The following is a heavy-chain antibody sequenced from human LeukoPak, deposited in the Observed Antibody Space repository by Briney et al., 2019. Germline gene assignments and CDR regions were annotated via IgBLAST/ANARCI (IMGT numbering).Heavy chain of an antibody. CDR2: IKPDGSEK. Sequence: GGSLRLSCVASGFTFSSHHMNWVRQTPGKGLESVATIKPDGSEKYYVDSVKGRFTISGDKARNSLYLQMNSLRVEDTAVYYCARDYKYAFDNWGQGTLVTVSS. V-gene: IGHV3-7*01. D-gene: IGHD5-24*01. CDR1: GFTFSSHH. J-gene: IGHJ4*02. CDR3: ARDYKYAFDN.